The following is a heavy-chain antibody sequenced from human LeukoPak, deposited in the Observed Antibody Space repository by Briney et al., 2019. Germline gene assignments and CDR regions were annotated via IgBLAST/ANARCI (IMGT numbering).Heavy chain of an antibody. D-gene: IGHD2-15*01. J-gene: IGHJ4*02. CDR2: INPSGGST. Sequence: ASVKVSCKASGYTFTSYYMHWVRQAPGQGLEWMGIINPSGGSTSYAQKFQGRVTMTRDMSTSTVYMELSSLRSEDTAVYYCARSHCSGGSCYLRFDYWGQGTLVTVSS. V-gene: IGHV1-46*01. CDR1: GYTFTSYY. CDR3: ARSHCSGGSCYLRFDY.